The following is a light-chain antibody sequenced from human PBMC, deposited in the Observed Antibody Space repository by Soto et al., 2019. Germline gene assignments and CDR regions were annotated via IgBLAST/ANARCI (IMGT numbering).Light chain of an antibody. V-gene: IGKV3-20*01. J-gene: IGKJ1*01. CDR1: QSVSSSS. CDR2: EAS. CDR3: QQYGASPQT. Sequence: EIVLTQSPGTLSLSPGERATLSCRASQSVSSSSLAWYQQNPGQAPRLLIYEASSRATGIPDRFSGSGSGTDFTLTISRLEPEDFAVYYCQQYGASPQTFGQGTKVDIK.